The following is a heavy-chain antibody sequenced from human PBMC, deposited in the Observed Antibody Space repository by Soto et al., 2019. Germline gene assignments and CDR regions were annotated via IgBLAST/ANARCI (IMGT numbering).Heavy chain of an antibody. Sequence: LRLSCAASGFTFNNYAMGWVRQAPGKGLEWVSAITDSGGDTYYIDSVKGRFTISRDNSTSTVYMELSSLRSEDTAVYYCALTLWFGELSQYWGQGTLVTVSS. V-gene: IGHV3-23*01. CDR2: ITDSGGDT. D-gene: IGHD3-10*01. J-gene: IGHJ4*02. CDR1: GFTFNNYA. CDR3: ALTLWFGELSQY.